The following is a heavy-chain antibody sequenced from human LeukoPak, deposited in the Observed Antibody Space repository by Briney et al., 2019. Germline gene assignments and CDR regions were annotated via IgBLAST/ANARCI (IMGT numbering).Heavy chain of an antibody. CDR1: GFTFSDHY. Sequence: GGSLRLSCAASGFTFSDHYMSWIRQAPGKGLEWLSYISCGGVTIYYADSVKGRFTISRDNAKNSVYLQMNSLRAEDTAVYYCARRLYDSVDYWGQGTLVTVSS. V-gene: IGHV3-11*01. J-gene: IGHJ4*02. D-gene: IGHD3-3*01. CDR2: ISCGGVTI. CDR3: ARRLYDSVDY.